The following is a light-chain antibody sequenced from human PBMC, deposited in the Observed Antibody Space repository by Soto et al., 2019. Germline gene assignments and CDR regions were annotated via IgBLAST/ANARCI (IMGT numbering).Light chain of an antibody. J-gene: IGKJ1*01. CDR1: QSVSSN. CDR2: GAS. V-gene: IGKV3-15*01. CDR3: QQYDSWLVWT. Sequence: IVLTQSPATLSVSPGDTATLSCRANQSVSSNLAWYQQKPGQAPRLLIYGASTRTTAIPARFSGSGSGTEFTLNITSLQSEDIAVDYCQQYDSWLVWTFGQGTKVDIK.